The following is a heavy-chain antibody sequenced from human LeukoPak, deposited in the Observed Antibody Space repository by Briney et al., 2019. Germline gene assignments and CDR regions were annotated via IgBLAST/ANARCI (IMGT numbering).Heavy chain of an antibody. V-gene: IGHV1-2*02. CDR3: ARGVSGTYYFFDY. J-gene: IGHJ4*02. Sequence: ASVKVSCKASGYTFTGYYMHWVRQAPGQGLEWMGWINPNSGGTNYAQKFQGRVTMTRDTSISTAYMDLSSLRFDDTAIYYCARGVSGTYYFFDYWGQGTLVTVSS. CDR1: GYTFTGYY. D-gene: IGHD6-25*01. CDR2: INPNSGGT.